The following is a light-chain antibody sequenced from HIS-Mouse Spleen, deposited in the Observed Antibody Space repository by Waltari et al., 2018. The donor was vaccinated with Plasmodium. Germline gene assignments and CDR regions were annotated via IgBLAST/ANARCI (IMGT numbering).Light chain of an antibody. J-gene: IGKJ5*01. CDR3: QQYYSYPIT. CDR1: QGISSY. V-gene: IGKV1-8*01. Sequence: AIRMTQSPSSLSASTGDRVTITCRASQGISSYLAWYQQKPGKAPKLLIYAASTLQSGVPSRFSGSRSGTDVILTISCLQSEDFATYYCQQYYSYPITFGQGTRLEIK. CDR2: AAS.